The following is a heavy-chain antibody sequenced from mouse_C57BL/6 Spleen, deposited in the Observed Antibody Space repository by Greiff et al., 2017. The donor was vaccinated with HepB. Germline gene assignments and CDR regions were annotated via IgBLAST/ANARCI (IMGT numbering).Heavy chain of an antibody. D-gene: IGHD1-1*01. Sequence: VQLQQSGAELVRPGASVKLSCTASGFNIKDYYMHWVKQRPEQGLEWIGRIDPEDCDTEYAPKFQGKATMTADTSSNTAYLQLSSLPSYDTAVYYCTTCYGSISWYFDVWGTGTTVTVSS. CDR3: TTCYGSISWYFDV. CDR2: IDPEDCDT. J-gene: IGHJ1*03. V-gene: IGHV14-1*01. CDR1: GFNIKDYY.